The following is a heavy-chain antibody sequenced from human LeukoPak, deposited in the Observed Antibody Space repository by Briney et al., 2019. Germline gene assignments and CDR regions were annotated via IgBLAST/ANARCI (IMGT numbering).Heavy chain of an antibody. CDR2: IYTSGST. V-gene: IGHV4-61*02. J-gene: IGHJ4*02. CDR3: TRDTGYSYGN. D-gene: IGHD5-18*01. CDR1: GGSISSGSYY. Sequence: PSETLSLTCTVSGGSISSGSYYWSWNRQPAGKGLEWIGRIYTSGSTNYNPSLKSRVTMSVDTSKNQFSLKLSSVTAADTAVYYCTRDTGYSYGNWGQGTLVTVSS.